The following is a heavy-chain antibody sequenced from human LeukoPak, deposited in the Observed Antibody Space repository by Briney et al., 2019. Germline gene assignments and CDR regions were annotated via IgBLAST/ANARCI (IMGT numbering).Heavy chain of an antibody. Sequence: GRSLRLSCAASGFTFSSYGMHWIRQAPGKGLEWVAVISYDGSNKYYADPVKGRFTISRDNSKNTLYLQMNSLRAEDTAVYYCATSVGYDSSGSPYFDYWGQGTLVTVSS. J-gene: IGHJ4*02. V-gene: IGHV3-30*03. CDR1: GFTFSSYG. CDR2: ISYDGSNK. CDR3: ATSVGYDSSGSPYFDY. D-gene: IGHD3-22*01.